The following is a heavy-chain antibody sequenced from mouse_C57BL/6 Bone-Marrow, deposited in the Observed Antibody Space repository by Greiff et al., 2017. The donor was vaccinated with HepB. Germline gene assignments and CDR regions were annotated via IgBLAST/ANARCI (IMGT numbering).Heavy chain of an antibody. CDR3: ARGYYGSSWYYFDY. V-gene: IGHV1-81*01. Sequence: VQLQQSGAELARPGASVKLSCKASGHTFTSYGISWVKQRTGQGLEWIGEIYPRSGNTYYNEKFKGKATLTADKSSSTAYMELRSLTSEDSAVYFCARGYYGSSWYYFDYWGQGTTLTVSS. CDR1: GHTFTSYG. J-gene: IGHJ2*01. D-gene: IGHD1-1*01. CDR2: IYPRSGNT.